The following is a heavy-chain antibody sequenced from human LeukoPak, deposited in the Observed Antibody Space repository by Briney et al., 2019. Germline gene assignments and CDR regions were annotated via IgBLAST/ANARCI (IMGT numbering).Heavy chain of an antibody. V-gene: IGHV4-31*03. D-gene: IGHD3-10*01. CDR3: ARDRFAWYFDL. CDR2: IYYSGST. Sequence: SETLSLTCTVSGGSISSGGYYWSWIRQHPGKGLEWIGYIYYSGSTYYNPSLKSRVTISVDTSKNQFSLKLSSVTAADTAVCYCARDRFAWYFDLWGRGTLVTVSS. CDR1: GGSISSGGYY. J-gene: IGHJ2*01.